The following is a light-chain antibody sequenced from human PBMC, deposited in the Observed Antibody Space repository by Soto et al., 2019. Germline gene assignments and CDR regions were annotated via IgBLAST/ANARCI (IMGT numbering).Light chain of an antibody. CDR3: SLYTSISTLYV. CDR1: NSDVGGYNY. J-gene: IGLJ1*01. CDR2: EVS. Sequence: QSVLTLPASVSGSPGQSITISCTGTNSDVGGYNYVSWYQQHPGKAPELMIYEVSHRPSGVSSRFSGSKSDNTASLTISGLQDEDEADYYCSLYTSISTLYVFGTGTKVTVL. V-gene: IGLV2-14*01.